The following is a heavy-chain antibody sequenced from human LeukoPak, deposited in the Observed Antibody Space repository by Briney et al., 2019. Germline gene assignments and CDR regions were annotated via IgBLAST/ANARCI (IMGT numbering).Heavy chain of an antibody. CDR2: IIPIFGTA. J-gene: IGHJ4*02. V-gene: IGHV1-69*13. CDR3: ARMGAIAGASANPDY. Sequence: ASVKVSCKASRGTFSSYAISWVRQAPGQGLEWMGGIIPIFGTANYAQKFQGRVTITADESTSTAYMELCSLRSEDTAVYYCARMGAIAGASANPDYWGQGTLVTVSS. CDR1: RGTFSSYA. D-gene: IGHD4/OR15-4a*01.